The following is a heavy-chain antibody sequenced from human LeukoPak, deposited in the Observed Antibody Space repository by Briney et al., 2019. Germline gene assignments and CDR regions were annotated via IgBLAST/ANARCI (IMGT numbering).Heavy chain of an antibody. V-gene: IGHV3-74*01. D-gene: IGHD4-17*01. CDR3: ARDYGEGGYYFDY. J-gene: IGHJ4*02. Sequence: GGSLRLSCAASGFTFSTYWMHWVRQAPGKGLVWVSRINSDGSSTNYADSVEGRFTISRDNAKNTLYLQMNSLRAEDTAVYYCARDYGEGGYYFDYWGQGTLVTVSS. CDR2: INSDGSST. CDR1: GFTFSTYW.